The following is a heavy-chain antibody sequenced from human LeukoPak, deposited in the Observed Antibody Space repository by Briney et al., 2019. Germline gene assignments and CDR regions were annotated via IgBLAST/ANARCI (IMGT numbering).Heavy chain of an antibody. Sequence: PGGSLRLSCAASGFTFSSYGMSWVRQAPGKGLEWVSAISGSGGSTYYADSVKGRFTISRDNSKNTLYLQMNSLRAEDTAVYYCAKAITMVRGVTSPFDYWGQGTLVTVSS. V-gene: IGHV3-23*01. CDR3: AKAITMVRGVTSPFDY. D-gene: IGHD3-10*01. J-gene: IGHJ4*02. CDR1: GFTFSSYG. CDR2: ISGSGGST.